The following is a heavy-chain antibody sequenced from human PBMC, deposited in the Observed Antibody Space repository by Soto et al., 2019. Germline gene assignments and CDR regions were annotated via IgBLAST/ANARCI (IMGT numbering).Heavy chain of an antibody. CDR3: AKGRALSRSRWYYPDY. J-gene: IGHJ4*02. V-gene: IGHV3-30*18. D-gene: IGHD6-13*01. CDR1: GFTFSTYG. CDR2: ISYDGSNK. Sequence: QVQLVESGGGVVQPGRSLRLSCAASGFTFSTYGMHWVRQAPGKGLEWVAVISYDGSNKYYGDSVKGRFTISRDNSKNTLYLQMNSLRDEDTAVYFWAKGRALSRSRWYYPDYWGQGTLVSVSS.